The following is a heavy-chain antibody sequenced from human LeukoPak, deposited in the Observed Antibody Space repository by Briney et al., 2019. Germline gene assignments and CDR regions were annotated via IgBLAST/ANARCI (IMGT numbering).Heavy chain of an antibody. J-gene: IGHJ4*02. CDR3: ARGARYCSGGSCLDY. Sequence: PSETLSLTCTVSGGSIRSYYWSWIRQPPGKGLEWIGYIYYSGSTNYNPSLMSRLTISVDTSKNQFSLKLSSVTAADTAVYYCARGARYCSGGSCLDYWGQGTLVTVSS. D-gene: IGHD2-15*01. CDR1: GGSIRSYY. V-gene: IGHV4-59*01. CDR2: IYYSGST.